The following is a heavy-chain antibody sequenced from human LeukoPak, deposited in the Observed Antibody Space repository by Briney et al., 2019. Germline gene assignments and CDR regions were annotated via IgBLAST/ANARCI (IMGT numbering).Heavy chain of an antibody. CDR2: INQDRREK. D-gene: IGHD3-10*01. CDR3: GRDRGYGSGSYYIRVFDY. J-gene: IGHJ4*02. CDR1: GFTFSSYW. Sequence: GGSLRLSCAASGFTFSSYWMSWVRQAPGKGLEWVANINQDRREKYYVDSVRGRFTISRDNAKSSLFLQMNSLRAEDTAVYYCGRDRGYGSGSYYIRVFDYWGQGTLVTVSS. V-gene: IGHV3-7*03.